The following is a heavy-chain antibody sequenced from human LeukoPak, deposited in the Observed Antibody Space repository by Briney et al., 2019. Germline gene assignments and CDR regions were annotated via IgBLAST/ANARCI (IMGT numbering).Heavy chain of an antibody. D-gene: IGHD1-1*01. V-gene: IGHV1-2*02. CDR1: GYTFTGYY. CDR2: INPNSGGT. J-gene: IGHJ4*02. Sequence: ASVKVSCKASGYTFTGYYMHWVRQAPGQGLEWMGWINPNSGGTNYAQKFQGRVTMTRDTSISTAYMELSRLRSDDTAVYYCARGPTPPWYNWNDWSGDWGQGTLATVSS. CDR3: ARGPTPPWYNWNDWSGD.